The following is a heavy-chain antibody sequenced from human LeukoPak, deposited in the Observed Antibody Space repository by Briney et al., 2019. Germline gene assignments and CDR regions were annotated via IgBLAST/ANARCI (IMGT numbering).Heavy chain of an antibody. J-gene: IGHJ6*02. CDR1: GFTFSSYN. CDR2: ISYDGSNQ. CDR3: AKGPKDYYDFWSGYSLYYYYGMDV. Sequence: GGSLRLSCAASGFTFSSYNMHWVRQVPGKGLEWVALISYDGSNQLYADSVRGRFTISRDNSKNTLYLQMNSLRAEDTAVYYCAKGPKDYYDFWSGYSLYYYYGMDVWGQGTTVTVSS. D-gene: IGHD3-3*01. V-gene: IGHV3-30-3*01.